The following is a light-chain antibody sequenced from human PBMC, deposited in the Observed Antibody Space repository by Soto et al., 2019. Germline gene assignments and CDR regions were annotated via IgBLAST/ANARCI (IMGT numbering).Light chain of an antibody. CDR1: TSNSGTNY. Sequence: QSVLTQSPSESGTPGQRVTISCSGSTSNSGTNYVSWYQQLPGTAPKLLIYRNNQRPSGVPDRFSGSKSGTSASLAISGLRSEDEADYYCAAWDDSLSGVVFGGGTKLTVL. J-gene: IGLJ2*01. V-gene: IGLV1-47*01. CDR2: RNN. CDR3: AAWDDSLSGVV.